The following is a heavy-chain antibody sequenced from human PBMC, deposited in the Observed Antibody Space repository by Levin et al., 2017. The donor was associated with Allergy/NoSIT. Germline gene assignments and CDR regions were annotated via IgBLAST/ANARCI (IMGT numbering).Heavy chain of an antibody. CDR3: ASGYDYRWVF. D-gene: IGHD5-12*01. CDR2: VHHSGRT. CDR1: GGSISTDNW. J-gene: IGHJ4*02. Sequence: SQTLSLTCAVSGGSISTDNWWWSWVRQSPGKGPEWIGEVHHSGRTTYNPSLKSRVTLSADKSKNQFSLTLSSVTAADTAVYYCASGYDYRWVFWGQGTLVTVSS. V-gene: IGHV4-4*02.